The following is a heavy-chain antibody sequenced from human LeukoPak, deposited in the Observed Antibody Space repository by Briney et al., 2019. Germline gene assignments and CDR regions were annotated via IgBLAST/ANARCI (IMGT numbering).Heavy chain of an antibody. V-gene: IGHV4-34*01. CDR2: INHSGST. J-gene: IGHJ4*02. D-gene: IGHD5-24*01. Sequence: PSETLSLTCAVYGGSFSGYYWSWIRQPPGKGLEWIGEINHSGSTNYNPSLKSRVTISVDTSKNQFSLKLSSVTAADTAVYYCAREVGDGYNSGEGYWGQGTLVTVSS. CDR3: AREVGDGYNSGEGY. CDR1: GGSFSGYY.